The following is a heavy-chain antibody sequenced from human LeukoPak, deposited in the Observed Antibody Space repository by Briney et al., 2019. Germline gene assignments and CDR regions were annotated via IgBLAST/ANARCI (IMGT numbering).Heavy chain of an antibody. CDR3: ATTVTTFYHYYMGV. D-gene: IGHD4-17*01. V-gene: IGHV3-30*02. J-gene: IGHJ6*03. CDR2: IPHDGSNK. CDR1: GFTFSSYN. Sequence: PGGSLRLSCAASGFTFSSYNMNWVRQAPGKGLEWVSFIPHDGSNKYYADSVKGRFTISRDNSNNTVYLQMNSLRGEDTAVYYCATTVTTFYHYYMGVWGKGTAATISS.